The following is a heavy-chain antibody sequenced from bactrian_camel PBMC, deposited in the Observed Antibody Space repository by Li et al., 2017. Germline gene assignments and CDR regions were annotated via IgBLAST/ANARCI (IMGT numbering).Heavy chain of an antibody. D-gene: IGHD3*01. Sequence: QLVESGGGSVQAGGSLRLSCAAYGYTYNRNCMAWFRQAPGKEREGVARIYTGTDRTYYADSVKGRFTISRDNTKNTLYLEMNSLKPEDSAMYYCSAGLRIWVPGTWEQSTRWSYWGQGTQVTVS. V-gene: IGHV3S28*01. CDR1: GYTYNRNC. J-gene: IGHJ4*01. CDR2: IYTGTDRT. CDR3: SAGLRIWVPGTWEQSTRWSY.